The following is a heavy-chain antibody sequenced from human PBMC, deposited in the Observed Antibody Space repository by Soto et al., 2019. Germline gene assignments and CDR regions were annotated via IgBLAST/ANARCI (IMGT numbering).Heavy chain of an antibody. CDR1: GGTFSSYA. CDR3: AGDFPSYGGNCGGDY. J-gene: IGHJ4*02. Sequence: QVQLVQSGAEVKKPGSSVKVSCKASGGTFSSYAISWVRQAPGQGLEWMGGIIPIFGTANYAQKFQGRVTISADESASTAYMELSSLRSEDTAVYYCAGDFPSYGGNCGGDYWGQGTLVTVSS. D-gene: IGHD2-15*01. V-gene: IGHV1-69*12. CDR2: IIPIFGTA.